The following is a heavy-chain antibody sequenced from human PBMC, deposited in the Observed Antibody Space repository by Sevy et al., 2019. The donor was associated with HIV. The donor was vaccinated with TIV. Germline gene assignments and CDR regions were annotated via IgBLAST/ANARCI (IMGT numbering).Heavy chain of an antibody. CDR3: TTEDIVVVVAATAPIDY. V-gene: IGHV3-15*01. D-gene: IGHD2-15*01. J-gene: IGHJ4*02. Sequence: GGSLRLSCAASGFTFSNAWMSWVRQAPGKGLEWVGRIKSKTDGGTTDYAAPVKGRFTISRDDSKNTRYLQMNSLKTEDTAVYYCTTEDIVVVVAATAPIDYWGQGTLVTVSS. CDR1: GFTFSNAW. CDR2: IKSKTDGGTT.